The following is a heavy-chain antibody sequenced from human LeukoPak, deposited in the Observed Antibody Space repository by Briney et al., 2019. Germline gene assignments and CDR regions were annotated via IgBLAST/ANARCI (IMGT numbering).Heavy chain of an antibody. Sequence: GGSLRLSCTASGFIFNTYSMTWVRQAPGKGLEWVSYISSDSSTIYYADSVKGRFTISRDNGKNSLYLEMNSLRADDTAVYYCARDRGYDYLNYWGQGTLVTVSS. CDR2: ISSDSSTI. V-gene: IGHV3-48*01. CDR3: ARDRGYDYLNY. D-gene: IGHD5-12*01. CDR1: GFIFNTYS. J-gene: IGHJ4*02.